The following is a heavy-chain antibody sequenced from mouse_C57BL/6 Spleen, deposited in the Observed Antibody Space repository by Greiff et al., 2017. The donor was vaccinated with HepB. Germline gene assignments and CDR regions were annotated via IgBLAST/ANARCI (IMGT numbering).Heavy chain of an antibody. V-gene: IGHV1-39*01. CDR3: TRGSSILFDY. J-gene: IGHJ2*01. D-gene: IGHD1-1*01. CDR2: INPNYGTT. Sequence: VQLKESGPELVKPGASVKISCKASGYSFTDYNMNWVKQSNGKSLEWIGVINPNYGTTSYNQKFKGKAKLTAVTSASTAYMELSSLTNEDSAVYYCTRGSSILFDYWGQGTTLTVSS. CDR1: GYSFTDYN.